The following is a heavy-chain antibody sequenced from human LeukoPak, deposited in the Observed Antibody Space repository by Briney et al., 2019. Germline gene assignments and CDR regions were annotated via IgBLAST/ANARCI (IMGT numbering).Heavy chain of an antibody. Sequence: PSVKLSCKASGYTFTSYGISWVRQAPGQGLEWMGWISAYNGNTNYAQKLQGRVTMTTDTSTTTAYMELRSLRSDDTAVYYCARDLMAVTPSYFDYGGQGTLVTVSS. V-gene: IGHV1-18*01. J-gene: IGHJ4*02. CDR1: GYTFTSYG. CDR3: ARDLMAVTPSYFDY. D-gene: IGHD2-8*01. CDR2: ISAYNGNT.